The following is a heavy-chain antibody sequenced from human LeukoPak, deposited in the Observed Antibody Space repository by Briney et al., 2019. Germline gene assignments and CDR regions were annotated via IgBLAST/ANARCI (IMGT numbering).Heavy chain of an antibody. Sequence: GGSLRLSCAASGFTFSSYEMNWVRQAPGKGLQWVSYISSSGSTIYYADSVKGRFTISRDNAKNSLYLQMNSLRAEDTAVYYCARSNFLYYLDYWGQGTRVTVSS. CDR2: ISSSGSTI. CDR1: GFTFSSYE. CDR3: ARSNFLYYLDY. V-gene: IGHV3-48*03. D-gene: IGHD4/OR15-4a*01. J-gene: IGHJ4*02.